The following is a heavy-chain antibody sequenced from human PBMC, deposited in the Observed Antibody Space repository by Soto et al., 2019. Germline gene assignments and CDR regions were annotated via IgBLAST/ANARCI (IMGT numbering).Heavy chain of an antibody. D-gene: IGHD6-13*01. V-gene: IGHV3-33*01. Sequence: QVQLVESGGGVVQPGRSLRLSCAASGFTFSSYGMHWVRQAPGKGLEWVAVIWYDGSNKYYADSVKGRFTISRDNSKNTLYLQMNSLRVEDTAVYYCARPRQQLDPYYFDYWGQGTLVTVSS. CDR2: IWYDGSNK. J-gene: IGHJ4*02. CDR1: GFTFSSYG. CDR3: ARPRQQLDPYYFDY.